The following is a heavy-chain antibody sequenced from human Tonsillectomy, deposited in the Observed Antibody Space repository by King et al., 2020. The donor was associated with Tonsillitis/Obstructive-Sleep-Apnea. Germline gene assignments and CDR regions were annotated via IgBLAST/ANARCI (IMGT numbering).Heavy chain of an antibody. CDR3: ARQGGGFGAFDI. CDR2: INHSGST. V-gene: IGHV4-34*01. CDR1: GGSFRGFY. D-gene: IGHD3-3*01. J-gene: IGHJ3*02. Sequence: VQLQQWGAGLLKPSETLSLTCAVYGGSFRGFYWSWIRQPPGKGLEWSGEINHSGSTNYNPSLKSRVTISVDTSENQFSLKLTSVTAADTAVCYCARQGGGFGAFDIWGQGTMVTVSS.